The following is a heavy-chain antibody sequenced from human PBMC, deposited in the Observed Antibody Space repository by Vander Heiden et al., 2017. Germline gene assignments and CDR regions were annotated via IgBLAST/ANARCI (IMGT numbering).Heavy chain of an antibody. V-gene: IGHV3-48*03. Sequence: EVQLVESGGGLVQPGGSLRLSCAASGFTFSSYEMNWVRQVPGKGLEWVSYISSSGSTIYYADSVKGRFTISRDNAKNSLYLQMNSLRAEDTAVYYCARDHSGYDSREVDYYYGMDVWGQGTTVTVSS. CDR3: ARDHSGYDSREVDYYYGMDV. D-gene: IGHD5-12*01. CDR2: ISSSGSTI. CDR1: GFTFSSYE. J-gene: IGHJ6*02.